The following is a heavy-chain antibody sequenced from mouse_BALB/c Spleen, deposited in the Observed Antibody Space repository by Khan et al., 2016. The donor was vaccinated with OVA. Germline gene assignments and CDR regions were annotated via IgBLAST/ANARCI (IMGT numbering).Heavy chain of an antibody. Sequence: QIQLVQSGPEVKKPGETVKISCKASGHTFTKFDMNWVKQAPGKGLKWMGWINTYTGEPTYADDFNGRFVFSLETSASTAYLQINNLKNEDTATYFCARPPYFSYVLDNWGQGTSVTVSS. J-gene: IGHJ4*01. D-gene: IGHD2-10*01. CDR3: ARPPYFSYVLDN. V-gene: IGHV9-3-1*01. CDR1: GHTFTKFD. CDR2: INTYTGEP.